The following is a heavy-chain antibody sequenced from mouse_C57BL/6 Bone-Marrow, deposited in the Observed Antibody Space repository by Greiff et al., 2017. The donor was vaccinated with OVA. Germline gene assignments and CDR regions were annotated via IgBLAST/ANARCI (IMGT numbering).Heavy chain of an antibody. CDR1: GYTFTDYE. V-gene: IGHV1-15*01. CDR2: IDPETGGT. CDR3: KDSREAY. Sequence: ESGAELVRPGASVTLSCKASGYTFTDYEMHWVKQTPVHGLEWIGAIDPETGGTAYNQKFKGKAILTADKSSSTAYMELRSLTSEDSAVYYCKDSREAYWGQGTLVTVSA. D-gene: IGHD1-1*01. J-gene: IGHJ3*01.